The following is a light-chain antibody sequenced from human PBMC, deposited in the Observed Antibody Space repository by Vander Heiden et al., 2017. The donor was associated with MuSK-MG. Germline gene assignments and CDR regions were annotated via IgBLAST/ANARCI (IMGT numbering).Light chain of an antibody. CDR2: EVS. V-gene: IGLV2-8*01. J-gene: IGLJ1*01. Sequence: QSALTQPPSASGSPGQSVTISCTGTSSDVGGYNYVSWYQQHPGNAPKRRMYEVSKRPSGVPDRFSGSKSGNTESLTVSGLQAEDEADDYCTSYAGSTPYVFGTGTKVTVL. CDR1: SSDVGGYNY. CDR3: TSYAGSTPYV.